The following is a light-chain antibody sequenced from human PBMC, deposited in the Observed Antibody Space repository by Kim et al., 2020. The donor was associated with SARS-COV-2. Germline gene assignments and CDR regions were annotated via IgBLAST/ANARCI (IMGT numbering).Light chain of an antibody. J-gene: IGKJ1*01. CDR2: KIS. CDR3: KQSKKFPWT. V-gene: IGKV2-24*01. CDR1: QGLVHSDGDTY. Sequence: DIVMTQTPLSSPVTLGQPASISCRSSQGLVHSDGDTYLNWLQQRPGQSPRLLIYKISKRFSGVPDRFSGSGAGTDFTLKISSVEAEDVGVQYCKQSKKFPWTFGQGTKVDIK.